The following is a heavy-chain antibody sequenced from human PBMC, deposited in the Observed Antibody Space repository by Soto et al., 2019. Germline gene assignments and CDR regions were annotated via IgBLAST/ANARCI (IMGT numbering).Heavy chain of an antibody. D-gene: IGHD2-2*01. Sequence: QVQLVESGGGVVQPGRSLRLSCAASGFTFSSYGMHLVRQAPGKWLEWVAVISYDGSNKYYAESVKGRFTISRDNSKNTLYLQMNSLGAEDTAVYYCAKDMRPNAYYGMDVWGQGTTGTVSS. CDR3: AKDMRPNAYYGMDV. CDR2: ISYDGSNK. J-gene: IGHJ6*02. CDR1: GFTFSSYG. V-gene: IGHV3-30*18.